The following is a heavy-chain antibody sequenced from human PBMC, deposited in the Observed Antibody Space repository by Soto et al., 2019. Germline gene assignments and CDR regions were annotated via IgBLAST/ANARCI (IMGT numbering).Heavy chain of an antibody. Sequence: SVKVSCKASGXIFSTYAISWWRQAPGQGLEWMGGIIPLFGTPNYAQRFQGRVTITADESTSTAYMELSRLRSEDTAVYYCARDRDDYGSGNYYNRIDFWGQGTLVTVSS. CDR3: ARDRDDYGSGNYYNRIDF. J-gene: IGHJ4*02. CDR2: IIPLFGTP. V-gene: IGHV1-69*13. D-gene: IGHD3-10*01. CDR1: GXIFSTYA.